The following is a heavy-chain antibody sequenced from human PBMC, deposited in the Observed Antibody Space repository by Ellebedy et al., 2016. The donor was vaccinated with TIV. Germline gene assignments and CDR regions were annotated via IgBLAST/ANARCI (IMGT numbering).Heavy chain of an antibody. J-gene: IGHJ4*02. V-gene: IGHV4-39*02. Sequence: SETLSLXCNVSGGSIDRSSNYWGWIRQSPGKEFEWIGGISYSGYTFYNPSLKSRVTISVDTSKNHFSLRLSSVTAADTAVYYCARLAIAVTNPQSDSWGQGTLVTVSS. D-gene: IGHD2-2*03. CDR3: ARLAIAVTNPQSDS. CDR1: GGSIDRSSNY. CDR2: ISYSGYT.